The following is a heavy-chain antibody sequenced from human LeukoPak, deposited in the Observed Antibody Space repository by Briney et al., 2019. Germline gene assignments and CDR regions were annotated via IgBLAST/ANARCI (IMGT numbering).Heavy chain of an antibody. V-gene: IGHV1-58*02. Sequence: ASVKVSCKASGFTFTSSAMQWVRQARGQRLEWIGWIVVGSGNPNYAQKFQERVTITRDMSTSTAYMELSSLRSEDTAVYYCAADQLRGVNYYYYGMDVWGQGTTVTVSS. CDR1: GFTFTSSA. CDR3: AADQLRGVNYYYYGMDV. CDR2: IVVGSGNP. J-gene: IGHJ6*02. D-gene: IGHD3-10*01.